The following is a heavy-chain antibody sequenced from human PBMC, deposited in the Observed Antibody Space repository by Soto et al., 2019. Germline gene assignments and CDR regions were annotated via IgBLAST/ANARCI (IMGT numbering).Heavy chain of an antibody. CDR2: FDPEDGET. D-gene: IGHD3-10*01. J-gene: IGHJ4*02. CDR3: ATYYYGSGSYYRRAIQTPLDY. V-gene: IGHV1-24*01. Sequence: QVQLVQSGAEVKKPGASVKVSRKVSGYTLTELSMHWVRQAPGKGLEWMGGFDPEDGETIYAQKFQGRVTMTEDTSTDTAYMELSSLRSEDTAVYYCATYYYGSGSYYRRAIQTPLDYWGQGTLVTVSS. CDR1: GYTLTELS.